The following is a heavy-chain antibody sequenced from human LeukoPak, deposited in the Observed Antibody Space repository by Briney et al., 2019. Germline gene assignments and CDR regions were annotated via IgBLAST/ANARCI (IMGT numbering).Heavy chain of an antibody. CDR2: INHRGST. Sequence: ASETLSLTCAVYGGSFSGYYWSWIRQPPGKGLEWIGEINHRGSTNYNPSLKSRVTISVDTSKNQFSLKLSSVTAADTAVYYCARGRLKDYDFWSGYYTPTYYYYYMDVWGKGTTVTVSS. V-gene: IGHV4-34*01. D-gene: IGHD3-3*01. CDR1: GGSFSGYY. CDR3: ARGRLKDYDFWSGYYTPTYYYYYMDV. J-gene: IGHJ6*03.